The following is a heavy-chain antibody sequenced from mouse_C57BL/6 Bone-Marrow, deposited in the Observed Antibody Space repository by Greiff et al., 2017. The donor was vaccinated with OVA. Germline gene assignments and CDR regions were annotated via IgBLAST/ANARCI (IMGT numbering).Heavy chain of an antibody. CDR1: GFNIKDDY. J-gene: IGHJ2*01. Sequence: VQLQQSGAELVRPGASVKLSCTASGFNIKDDYMHWVKQRPEQGLEWIGWIDPENGDTEYASKFQGKATITADTSSNTAYLQLSSLTSEDTAVYYCTNFYCDYWGQGTTLTVSS. D-gene: IGHD4-1*02. CDR3: TNFYCDY. V-gene: IGHV14-4*01. CDR2: IDPENGDT.